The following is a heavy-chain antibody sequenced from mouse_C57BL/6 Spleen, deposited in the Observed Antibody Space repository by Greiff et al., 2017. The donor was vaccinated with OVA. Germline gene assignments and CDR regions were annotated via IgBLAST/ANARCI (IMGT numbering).Heavy chain of an antibody. J-gene: IGHJ3*01. CDR2: INPNNGGT. CDR1: GYTFTDYN. V-gene: IGHV1-18*01. D-gene: IGHD2-3*01. CDR3: AKISFYDGYSTPFAY. Sequence: EVQLQQSGPELVKPGASVKIPCKASGYTFTDYNMDWVKQSHGKSLEWIGDINPNNGGTIYNQKFKGKATLTVDKSSSTAYMELRSLTSEDTAVYYCAKISFYDGYSTPFAYWGQGTLVTVSA.